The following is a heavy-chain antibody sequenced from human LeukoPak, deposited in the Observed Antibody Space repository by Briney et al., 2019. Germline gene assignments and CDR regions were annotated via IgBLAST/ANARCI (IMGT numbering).Heavy chain of an antibody. CDR1: GYTFTSYG. D-gene: IGHD5-18*01. CDR2: IIPILGIA. Sequence: VKVSCKASGYTFTSYGISWVRQAPGQGLEWMGRIIPILGIANYAQKFQGRVTITADKSTSTAYMELSSLRSEDTAVYYCARGYTAMDDYWGQGTLVTVSS. J-gene: IGHJ4*02. CDR3: ARGYTAMDDY. V-gene: IGHV1-69*04.